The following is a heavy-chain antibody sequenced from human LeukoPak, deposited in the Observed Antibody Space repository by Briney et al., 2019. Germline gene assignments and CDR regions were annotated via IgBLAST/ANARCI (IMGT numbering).Heavy chain of an antibody. CDR1: GFTFSSYV. CDR2: ISYDGSNE. CDR3: ARDRGNQRGYYYYYMDV. Sequence: PGGSLRLSCAASGFTFSSYVMHWVRQAPGKGLEWVAIISYDGSNEYYADSVKGRFTISGDNSKNTLYLQMNSLRAADTAVYYCARDRGNQRGYYYYYMDVWGKGTTVTVSS. D-gene: IGHD1-14*01. V-gene: IGHV3-30*04. J-gene: IGHJ6*03.